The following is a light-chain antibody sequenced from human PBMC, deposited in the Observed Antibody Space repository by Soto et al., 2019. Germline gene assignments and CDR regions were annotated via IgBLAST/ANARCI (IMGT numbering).Light chain of an antibody. CDR2: EVS. V-gene: IGLV2-8*01. CDR3: LLYYSGAWV. J-gene: IGLJ3*02. Sequence: QSALTQPPSASGSPGQSVTISCTGTSSDVGGYNYVSWYQQHPGKAPKLMIYEVSKRPSGVPDRFSGSKSGNTASLTVSGLQAEDEADYYCLLYYSGAWVFGGGTKLTVL. CDR1: SSDVGGYNY.